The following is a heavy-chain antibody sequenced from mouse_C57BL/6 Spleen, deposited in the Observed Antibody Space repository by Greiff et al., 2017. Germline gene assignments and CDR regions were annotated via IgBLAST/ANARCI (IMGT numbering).Heavy chain of an antibody. CDR3: ARLDYGSSVWYFDV. Sequence: EVQLQQSGPELVKPGASVKISCKASGYTFTDYYMHWVKQSHGKSLEWIGDINPNNGGTSYTQKFKGKVTLTVDKSSSTAYMELRSLTSEDSAVYYCARLDYGSSVWYFDVWGTGTTVTVSS. D-gene: IGHD1-1*01. CDR2: INPNNGGT. CDR1: GYTFTDYY. J-gene: IGHJ1*03. V-gene: IGHV1-26*01.